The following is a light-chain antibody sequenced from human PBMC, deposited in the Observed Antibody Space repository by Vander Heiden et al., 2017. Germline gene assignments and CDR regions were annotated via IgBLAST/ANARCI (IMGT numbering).Light chain of an antibody. CDR2: LGS. J-gene: IGKJ4*01. Sequence: DIVMTQSPLSLPVTPGEPASISCRSSQSLLHSNGYNYLDWYLQKPGQSPQLLIYLGSNRASGVPDRFSGSGSGTDFTLKISRVEAEDVRVYYCRQALQASPTFGGGTKLEMK. V-gene: IGKV2-28*01. CDR3: RQALQASPT. CDR1: QSLLHSNGYNY.